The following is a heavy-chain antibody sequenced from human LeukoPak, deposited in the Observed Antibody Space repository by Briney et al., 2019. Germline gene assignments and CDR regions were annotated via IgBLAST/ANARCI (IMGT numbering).Heavy chain of an antibody. CDR3: ARAGLLWFGEPYYFDY. V-gene: IGHV4-59*01. CDR2: IYYSGST. J-gene: IGHJ4*02. CDR1: GGSISSYY. Sequence: SETLSLTCTVSGGSISSYYWSWIRQPPGKGLEWIGYIYYSGSTNYNPSLKNRVTISVDTSKNQFSLKLSSVTAADTAVYYCARAGLLWFGEPYYFDYWGQGTLVTVSS. D-gene: IGHD3-10*01.